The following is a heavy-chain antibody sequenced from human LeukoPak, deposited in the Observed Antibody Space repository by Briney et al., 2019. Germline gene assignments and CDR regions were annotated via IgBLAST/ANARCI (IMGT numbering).Heavy chain of an antibody. CDR2: IIPIFGIA. CDR3: ARAAVPAAKNDAFDI. CDR1: GGTFSSYA. V-gene: IGHV1-69*10. D-gene: IGHD2-2*01. Sequence: SVKVSCKASGGTFSSYASSWVRQAPGQGLEWVGGIIPIFGIANYAQKFQGRVMITADKSTSTAYMELSSLRSEDTAVYYCARAAVPAAKNDAFDIWGQGTMVTVSS. J-gene: IGHJ3*02.